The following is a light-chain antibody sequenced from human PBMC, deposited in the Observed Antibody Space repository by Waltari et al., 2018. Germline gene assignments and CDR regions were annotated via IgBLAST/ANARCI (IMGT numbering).Light chain of an antibody. V-gene: IGLV2-14*01. CDR2: EVS. CDR3: CSYTSRKTRL. CDR1: SSDVGGYNY. Sequence: QSALTQPASVSGSPGQSITISCTGTSSDVGGYNYVSWYQQHPGKAPKLMIYEVSNRPSGISNRFSGSKSGKTASLTISGLQAEDEADYYCCSYTSRKTRLFGGGTKVTVL. J-gene: IGLJ2*01.